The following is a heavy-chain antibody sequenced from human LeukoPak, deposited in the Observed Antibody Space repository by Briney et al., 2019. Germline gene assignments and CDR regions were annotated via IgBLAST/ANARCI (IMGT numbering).Heavy chain of an antibody. Sequence: GGSLRLSCAASGFTFSSYSMNWVRQAPGKGLEWVSSISSSSSYIYYADSVKGRFTISRDNAKNSLYLQMNSLRAEDTAVYYCARETRSGYYSYWGQGTLVTVSS. CDR2: ISSSSSYI. CDR3: ARETRSGYYSY. D-gene: IGHD3-22*01. CDR1: GFTFSSYS. V-gene: IGHV3-21*01. J-gene: IGHJ4*02.